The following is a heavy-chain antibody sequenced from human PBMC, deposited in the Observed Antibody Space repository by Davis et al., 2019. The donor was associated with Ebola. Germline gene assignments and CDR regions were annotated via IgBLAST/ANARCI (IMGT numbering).Heavy chain of an antibody. J-gene: IGHJ4*02. CDR2: ISSSGKNH. CDR1: IFTFKDLA. Sequence: GESLKISCAASIFTFKDLAMTWVRQAPGRGLEWVSSISSSGKNHFYADSVKGRFTISRDNSNNTLYLQMNSLRVEDTARYYCAKASWGPAARPLLDSWGQGTLVTVSS. D-gene: IGHD2-2*02. CDR3: AKASWGPAARPLLDS. V-gene: IGHV3-23*01.